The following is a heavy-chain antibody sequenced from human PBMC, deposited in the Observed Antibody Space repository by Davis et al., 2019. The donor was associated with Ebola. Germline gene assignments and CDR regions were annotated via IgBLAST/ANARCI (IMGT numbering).Heavy chain of an antibody. CDR1: GFTFSSYA. D-gene: IGHD3-3*01. V-gene: IGHV3-23*01. CDR2: ISGSGGST. J-gene: IGHJ4*02. CDR3: AKVGITIFGVVY. Sequence: GESLKISCAASGFTFSSYAMSWVRQAPGKGLEWVSAISGSGGSTYYADSVKGRFTISRDNSKNTLYLQMNSLRAEDTAVYYCAKVGITIFGVVYWGQGTLVTVSS.